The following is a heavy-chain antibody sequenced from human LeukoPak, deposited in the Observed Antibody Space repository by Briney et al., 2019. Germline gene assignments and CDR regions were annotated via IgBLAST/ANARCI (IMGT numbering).Heavy chain of an antibody. Sequence: SAKVSCKASGGTFSSYAISWVRQAPGQGLEWMGRIIPILGIANYAQKFQGRVTITADKSTSTAYMELSSLRSEDTAVYYCARELRPPYYYYGMDVWGQGTTVTVSS. D-gene: IGHD5-12*01. CDR1: GGTFSSYA. J-gene: IGHJ6*02. CDR3: ARELRPPYYYYGMDV. CDR2: IIPILGIA. V-gene: IGHV1-69*04.